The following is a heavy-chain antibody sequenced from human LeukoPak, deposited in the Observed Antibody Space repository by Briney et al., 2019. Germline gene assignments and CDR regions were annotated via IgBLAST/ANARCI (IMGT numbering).Heavy chain of an antibody. D-gene: IGHD5-18*01. Sequence: GGSLRLSCALSGFTFSSYAMRWLRQAPGRGLAWVSAITASGGNTYYADSVKGPFTISRDNSTNTPYLQVNSLRAEDTAVYCCAKGNGYSYGRYYFDYWGQGTLVTVSS. J-gene: IGHJ4*02. CDR2: ITASGGNT. CDR3: AKGNGYSYGRYYFDY. V-gene: IGHV3-23*01. CDR1: GFTFSSYA.